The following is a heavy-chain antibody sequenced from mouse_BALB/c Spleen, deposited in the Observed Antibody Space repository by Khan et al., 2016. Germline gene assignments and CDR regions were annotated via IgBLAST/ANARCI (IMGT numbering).Heavy chain of an antibody. CDR3: ARIKKIVATYFDY. Sequence: QVQLKQSGAELVKAGASVKMSCKASGYIFTSYWMHWVKQRLGQGLEWFAETNPTNGRTYYNEKFKSKATLTVDKSSSTAYMLLSGPTFEDSAVYYCARIKKIVATYFDYWGQGTTLTVSS. J-gene: IGHJ2*01. D-gene: IGHD1-1*01. CDR1: GYIFTSYW. V-gene: IGHV1S81*02. CDR2: TNPTNGRT.